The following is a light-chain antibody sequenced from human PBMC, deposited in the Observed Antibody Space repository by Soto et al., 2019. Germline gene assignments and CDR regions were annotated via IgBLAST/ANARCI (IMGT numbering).Light chain of an antibody. J-gene: IGKJ1*01. CDR3: QQYNNWPRT. Sequence: EIVMTQSPATLSVSPGERATLSCRASQSISSNLAWYQQKPGQAPRLLIYGASTSATGIPARFSGSGSGTEFTLTISSLQSEYFAVYYCQQYNNWPRTFGQGTKVDIK. V-gene: IGKV3-15*01. CDR2: GAS. CDR1: QSISSN.